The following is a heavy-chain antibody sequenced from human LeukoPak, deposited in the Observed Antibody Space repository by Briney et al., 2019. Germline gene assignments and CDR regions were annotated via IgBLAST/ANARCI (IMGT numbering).Heavy chain of an antibody. D-gene: IGHD6-6*01. CDR3: ARPQYSSHRPGAFDI. CDR1: GYTFTSYA. J-gene: IGHJ3*02. CDR2: IIPIFGTA. V-gene: IGHV1-69*05. Sequence: GASVKVSCKASGYTFTSYAMNWVRQAPGQGLEWMGGIIPIFGTANYAQKFQGRVTITTDESTSTAYMELSSLRSEDTAVYYCARPQYSSHRPGAFDIWGQGTMVTVSS.